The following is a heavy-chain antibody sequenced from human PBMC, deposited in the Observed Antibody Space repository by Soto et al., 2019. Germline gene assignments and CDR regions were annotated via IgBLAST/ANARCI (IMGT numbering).Heavy chain of an antibody. J-gene: IGHJ6*02. Sequence: PGESLKLSCTGSGYSFTRYWIGWVRQMPGKGLEWMGIIYPGDSDTRYSPSFQGQVTISADKSISTAYLQWSSLKASDTAMYYCARQHIVVVPAADYYYYYGMDVWGQGTTVTVSS. CDR1: GYSFTRYW. V-gene: IGHV5-51*01. CDR2: IYPGDSDT. D-gene: IGHD2-2*01. CDR3: ARQHIVVVPAADYYYYYGMDV.